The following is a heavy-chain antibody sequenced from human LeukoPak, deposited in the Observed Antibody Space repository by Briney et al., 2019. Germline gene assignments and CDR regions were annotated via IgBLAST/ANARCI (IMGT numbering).Heavy chain of an antibody. CDR2: IKQDGSEK. V-gene: IGHV3-7*01. CDR3: ARDAQWLVLGGYYYYMDV. Sequence: GGSLRLSCAASGFTFSSYWMSWVRQAPGKGLEWVANIKQDGSEKYYVDSVKGRFTISRDNAKNSLYLQMNSLRAEGTAVYYCARDAQWLVLGGYYYYMDVWGKGTTVTVS. J-gene: IGHJ6*03. D-gene: IGHD6-19*01. CDR1: GFTFSSYW.